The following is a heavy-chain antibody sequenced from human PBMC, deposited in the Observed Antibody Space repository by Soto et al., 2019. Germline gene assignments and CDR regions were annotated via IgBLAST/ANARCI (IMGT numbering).Heavy chain of an antibody. CDR3: ARVRSTSMGGGFDY. D-gene: IGHD5-18*01. V-gene: IGHV3-48*02. CDR2: ISSSSITI. Sequence: PGGSLRLSCAASGFTFSNYIMNWVRQAPGKGLEWISYISSSSITIYYADSVKGRFTISRDNAQNSLYLQMNSLRDEDAAVYYCARVRSTSMGGGFDYWGQGTLVTVSS. CDR1: GFTFSNYI. J-gene: IGHJ4*02.